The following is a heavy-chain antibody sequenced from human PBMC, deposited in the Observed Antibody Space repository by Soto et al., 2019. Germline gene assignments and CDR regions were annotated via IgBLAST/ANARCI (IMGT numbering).Heavy chain of an antibody. CDR2: INPSGGST. V-gene: IGHV1-46*01. CDR3: ARVVSRRDGYNLLGY. D-gene: IGHD5-12*01. CDR1: GYTFTSYY. Sequence: ASVKVSCKASGYTFTSYYMHWVRQAPGQGLEWMGIINPSGGSTSYAQKFQGRVTMTRDTSTSTVYMELSSLRSEDTAVYYCARVVSRRDGYNLLGYWGQGTLVTVAS. J-gene: IGHJ4*02.